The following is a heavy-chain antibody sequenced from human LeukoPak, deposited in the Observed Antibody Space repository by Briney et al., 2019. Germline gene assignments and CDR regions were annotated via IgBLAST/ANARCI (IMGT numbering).Heavy chain of an antibody. D-gene: IGHD1-26*01. V-gene: IGHV4-39*07. J-gene: IGHJ4*02. CDR3: ARDQRSLFDV. CDR1: GGSINSDTYY. Sequence: PSETLSLTCTVSGGSINSDTYYWGWIRQPPGKGLEWIASIYSGGNTYYNPSLKSRVTISIDTSKKQFSLKLTSVTAADTAVYYRARDQRSLFDVWGQGSLVTVSS. CDR2: IYSGGNT.